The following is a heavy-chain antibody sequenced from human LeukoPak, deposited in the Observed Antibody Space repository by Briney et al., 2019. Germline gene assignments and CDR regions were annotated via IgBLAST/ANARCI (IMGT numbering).Heavy chain of an antibody. V-gene: IGHV4-59*01. CDR2: INYSGTT. CDR3: AREGRQDYVYFDC. CDR1: GDSISSYY. J-gene: IGHJ4*02. D-gene: IGHD4-17*01. Sequence: SETLSLTCTVSGDSISSYYWSWIRQPPGKGLEWMGYINYSGTTNYNPSLKSRFTISVDTSKNQFSLRLTSVTAADTAVYYCAREGRQDYVYFDCWGQGTLVTVSS.